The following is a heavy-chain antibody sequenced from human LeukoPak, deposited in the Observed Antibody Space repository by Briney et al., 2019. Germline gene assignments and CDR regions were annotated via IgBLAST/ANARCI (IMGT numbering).Heavy chain of an antibody. CDR2: ISPGGGPT. J-gene: IGHJ4*02. Sequence: GGSLRLSCGASGFTFSGYSMNWVRQAPGKGLEWVSGISPGGGPTYYADSVKGRFTISRDDSKNTLYLQMNNLRAEDTAVYYCAKDGAWLRFDDWGQGILVTVSS. V-gene: IGHV3-23*01. CDR3: AKDGAWLRFDD. D-gene: IGHD5-12*01. CDR1: GFTFSGYS.